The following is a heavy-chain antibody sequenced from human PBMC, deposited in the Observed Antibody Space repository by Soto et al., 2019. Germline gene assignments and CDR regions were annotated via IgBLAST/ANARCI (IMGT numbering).Heavy chain of an antibody. D-gene: IGHD3-10*01. CDR2: ISSSSSYI. CDR3: ARGAGFGEGNNWFDP. CDR1: GFTFSSYS. V-gene: IGHV3-21*01. J-gene: IGHJ5*02. Sequence: GGSLRLSCAASGFTFSSYSMNWVRQAPGKGLEWVSSISSSSSYIYYADSVKGRFTISRDNAKNSLYLQMNSLRAEDTAVYYCARGAGFGEGNNWFDPWGQGTLVTVSS.